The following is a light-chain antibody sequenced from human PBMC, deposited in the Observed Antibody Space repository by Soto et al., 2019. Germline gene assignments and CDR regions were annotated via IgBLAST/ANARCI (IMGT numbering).Light chain of an antibody. Sequence: QSALTQPASVSGSPGQSITISCTGTSSDVGGYNYVSWYQQHPGKAPKLMIYDVSNRPSGVSNRFSGPKSGNTASLTISGFQAEDEADYYCSSYTSSSTLYVFGTGTKLTVL. V-gene: IGLV2-14*01. J-gene: IGLJ1*01. CDR1: SSDVGGYNY. CDR3: SSYTSSSTLYV. CDR2: DVS.